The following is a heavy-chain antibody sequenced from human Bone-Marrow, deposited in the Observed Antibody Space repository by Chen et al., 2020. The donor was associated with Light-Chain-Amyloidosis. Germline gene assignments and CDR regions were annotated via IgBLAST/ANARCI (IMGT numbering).Heavy chain of an antibody. CDR1: GYNFPNYC. D-gene: IGHD5-12*01. Sequence: EVQPEQSGPEVKKPGESLKISCKGSGYNFPNYCIGWVRKIPGKVLEWMGVIYPDDSDARYSPSFEGQVTISADKSITTAYLQWRSLKASDTAMYYCARRRDGYNFDYWGQGTLVTVSS. V-gene: IGHV5-51*01. CDR3: ARRRDGYNFDY. J-gene: IGHJ4*02. CDR2: IYPDDSDA.